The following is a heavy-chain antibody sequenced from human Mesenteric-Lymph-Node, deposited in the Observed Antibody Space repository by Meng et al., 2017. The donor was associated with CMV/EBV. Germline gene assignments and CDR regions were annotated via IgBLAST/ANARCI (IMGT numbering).Heavy chain of an antibody. J-gene: IGHJ4*02. CDR2: VFHSGST. Sequence: SISSSYWWSWVRQPPGKGLEWIGEVFHSGSTNYNPSLKSRVTISSDKSKNQFSLRLNSVTAADTAVYYCARIETTYNWNDRSAYFDYWGQGTLVTVSS. CDR3: ARIETTYNWNDRSAYFDY. V-gene: IGHV4-4*02. CDR1: SISSSYW. D-gene: IGHD1-20*01.